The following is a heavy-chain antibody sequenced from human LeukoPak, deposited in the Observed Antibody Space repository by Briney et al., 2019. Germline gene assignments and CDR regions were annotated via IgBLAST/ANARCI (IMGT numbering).Heavy chain of an antibody. CDR2: IYHSGST. Sequence: SETLSLTCTVSGYSISSGYYWGWIRQPPGKGLEWIGSIYHSGSTYYNPSLKSRVTISVDTSKNQFSLKLSSVTAADTAVYYCARLYYDRNHDAFDIWGQGTMVTVSS. CDR3: ARLYYDRNHDAFDI. CDR1: GYSISSGYY. D-gene: IGHD3-22*01. V-gene: IGHV4-38-2*02. J-gene: IGHJ3*02.